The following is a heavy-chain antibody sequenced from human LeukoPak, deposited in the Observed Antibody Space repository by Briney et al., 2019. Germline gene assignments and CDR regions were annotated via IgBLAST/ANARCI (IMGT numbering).Heavy chain of an antibody. Sequence: GGSLRLSCAASGFTFSSYAMSWVRQGPGKGLEWVSLLYSGGHTYYADAVKGRFMISRDSSKNTLYLQMNSLRTDDTAVYYCARGIGDYSDYIVWGQGTLVTVSS. CDR3: ARGIGDYSDYIV. V-gene: IGHV3-66*01. CDR2: LYSGGHT. CDR1: GFTFSSYA. D-gene: IGHD4-11*01. J-gene: IGHJ4*02.